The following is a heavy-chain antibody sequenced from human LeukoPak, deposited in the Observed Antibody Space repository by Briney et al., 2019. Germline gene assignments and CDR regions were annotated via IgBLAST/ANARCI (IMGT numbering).Heavy chain of an antibody. CDR2: INPNSGGT. D-gene: IGHD5-12*01. CDR1: GYTFTSYG. J-gene: IGHJ4*02. CDR3: ARDLVVSGYSGDDWGENY. V-gene: IGHV1-2*02. Sequence: AAVKVSCTASGYTFTSYGISWVRQAPGQGLEWMGWINPNSGGTNYAQKFQGRVTMTRDTSISTAYMELSRLRSDDTAVYYCARDLVVSGYSGDDWGENYWGQGTLVTVSS.